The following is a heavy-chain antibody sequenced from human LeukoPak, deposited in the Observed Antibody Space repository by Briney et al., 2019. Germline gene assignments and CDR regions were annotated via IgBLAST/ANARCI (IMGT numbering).Heavy chain of an antibody. CDR2: IYTSGST. V-gene: IGHV4-4*07. CDR3: ARDPPYDYGDYVYYYGMDV. Sequence: SETLSLTCTVSGGSISSYYWSWIRQPAGKGLEWIGRIYTSGSTNYNPSLKSRVTMSVDTSKNQFSLKLSSVTAADTAVYYCARDPPYDYGDYVYYYGMDVWGQGTTVTVSS. J-gene: IGHJ6*02. D-gene: IGHD4-17*01. CDR1: GGSISSYY.